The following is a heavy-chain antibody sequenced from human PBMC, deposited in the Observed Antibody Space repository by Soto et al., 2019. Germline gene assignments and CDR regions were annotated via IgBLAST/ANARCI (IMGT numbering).Heavy chain of an antibody. CDR2: INHSGST. V-gene: IGHV4-34*01. D-gene: IGHD3-16*01. CDR1: GGSFSGYY. J-gene: IGHJ4*02. Sequence: SETLSLTCAVYGGSFSGYYWSWIRQPPGKGLEWIGEINHSGSTNYNPSLKSRVTISVDTSKNQFSLKLSSVTAADTAVYYCARGRYLRLRLRPYFDYWGQGTLVTVSS. CDR3: ARGRYLRLRLRPYFDY.